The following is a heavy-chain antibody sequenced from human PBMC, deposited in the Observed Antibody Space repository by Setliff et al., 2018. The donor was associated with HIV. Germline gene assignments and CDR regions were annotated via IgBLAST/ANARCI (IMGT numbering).Heavy chain of an antibody. CDR3: AREGDGIDY. V-gene: IGHV4-61*02. J-gene: IGHJ4*02. CDR2: IYTSGST. Sequence: PSETLSLTCTVSGGSISSETFSWNWIRQPAGKGLEWIGRIYTSGSTDYNPSLKSRVTMSVDTSKNQFSLKLTSVTAADTAIYFCAREGDGIDYWGQGILVTVSS. CDR1: GGSISSETFS. D-gene: IGHD2-21*02.